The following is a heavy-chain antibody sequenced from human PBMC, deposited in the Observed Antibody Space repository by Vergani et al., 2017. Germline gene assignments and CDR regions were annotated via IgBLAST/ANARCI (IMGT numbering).Heavy chain of an antibody. Sequence: EVQLLESGGSLKQPGGSVRLSCAASGFTFSTYAMHWVRQAPGKGLEWVSALTGGGGSTYYADSFKGRFIISRDNSRDTLYLQMNSLRPEDTAVYCCAKGGRSECAGTFGALEIRVQGTMVTGSS. CDR1: GFTFSTYA. D-gene: IGHD6-13*01. V-gene: IGHV3-23*01. CDR3: AKGGRSECAGTFGALEI. J-gene: IGHJ3*02. CDR2: LTGGGGST.